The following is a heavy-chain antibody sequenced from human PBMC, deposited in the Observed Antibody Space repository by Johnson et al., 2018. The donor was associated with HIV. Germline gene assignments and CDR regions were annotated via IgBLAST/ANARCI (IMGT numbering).Heavy chain of an antibody. J-gene: IGHJ3*02. V-gene: IGHV3-30*04. CDR1: GFTFSSYA. D-gene: IGHD6-6*01. CDR2: ISYDGSNK. CDR3: ASATRSSSSGRHDAFDI. Sequence: HVQLVESGGGVVQPGRSLRLSCAASGFTFSSYAMHWVRQAPGKGLEWVAVISYDGSNKYYADSVKGRFTISRDNSKNTPYLQMNSLRAEDTAVYYCASATRSSSSGRHDAFDIWGQGTMVTVSS.